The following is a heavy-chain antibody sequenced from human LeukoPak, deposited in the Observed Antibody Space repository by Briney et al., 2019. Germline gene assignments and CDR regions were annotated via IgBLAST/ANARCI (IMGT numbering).Heavy chain of an antibody. CDR3: ARQPHYYGSGSDWFDP. D-gene: IGHD3-10*01. Sequence: SETLSLTCTVSGGSISSSSYYWGWIRQPPGKGLEWIGSIYYSGSTYYNPSLKSRVTISVDTSKNQFSLKLSSVTAADTAVYYCARQPHYYGSGSDWFDPWGQGTLVTVSS. CDR2: IYYSGST. J-gene: IGHJ5*02. V-gene: IGHV4-39*01. CDR1: GGSISSSSYY.